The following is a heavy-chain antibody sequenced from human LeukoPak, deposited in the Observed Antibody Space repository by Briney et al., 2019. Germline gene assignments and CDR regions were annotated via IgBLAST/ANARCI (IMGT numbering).Heavy chain of an antibody. CDR3: ARDGANDLFKCGAYFLD. D-gene: IGHD4/OR15-4a*01. J-gene: IGHJ1*01. V-gene: IGHV3-30*04. CDR2: ISYDGNSD. Sequence: GGSLRLSCAASGFTFSTNAMHWVRQTPGKGLEWMAVISYDGNSDTYADPVEGRFTVSRDNSRNILYLQMNSLRNDDTAMYYCARDGANDLFKCGAYFLDWGQGALVIVS. CDR1: GFTFSTNA.